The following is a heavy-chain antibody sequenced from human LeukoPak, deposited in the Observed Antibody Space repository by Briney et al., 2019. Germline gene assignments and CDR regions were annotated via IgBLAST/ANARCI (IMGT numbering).Heavy chain of an antibody. CDR1: GASMSSHY. CDR3: AKEGGPARPGLDS. J-gene: IGHJ4*02. CDR2: IYHTGGT. Sequence: SSETLSLTCTVSGASMSSHYWTWMRQDPGTGLEWIGNIYHTGGTSYNPALESRVTISLDTSNNQFSLKLTSVTAADTAVYYCAKEGGPARPGLDSWGQGTLVTVSS. D-gene: IGHD6-6*01. V-gene: IGHV4-59*11.